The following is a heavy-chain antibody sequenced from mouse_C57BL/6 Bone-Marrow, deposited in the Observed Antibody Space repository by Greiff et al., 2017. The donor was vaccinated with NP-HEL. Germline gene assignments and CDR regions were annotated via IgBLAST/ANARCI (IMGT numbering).Heavy chain of an antibody. CDR1: GFTFSSYG. CDR3: ARRGTTVEGFAY. V-gene: IGHV5-6*02. CDR2: ISSGGSYT. Sequence: EVKLVESGGDLVKPGGSLKLSCAASGFTFSSYGMSWVRQTPGKRLEWVATISSGGSYTYYPDSVKGRFTISRDNAKNTLYLQMSSLKSEDTAMYYCARRGTTVEGFAYWGQGTLVTVSA. J-gene: IGHJ3*01. D-gene: IGHD1-1*01.